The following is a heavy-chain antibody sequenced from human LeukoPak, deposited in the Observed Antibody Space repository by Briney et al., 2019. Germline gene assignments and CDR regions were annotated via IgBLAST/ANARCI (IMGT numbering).Heavy chain of an antibody. Sequence: SETLSLTCAVYGGSFSGYWSWIRQPPGKGLQWIGEINHSGSTNYNPSLKSRVTISVDTSKNQFSLNLSSVTAADTAVYYCARELASANYCGGHCSGDYWGQGTLVTVSS. J-gene: IGHJ4*02. D-gene: IGHD2-21*02. CDR3: ARELASANYCGGHCSGDY. CDR2: INHSGST. CDR1: GGSFSGY. V-gene: IGHV4-34*01.